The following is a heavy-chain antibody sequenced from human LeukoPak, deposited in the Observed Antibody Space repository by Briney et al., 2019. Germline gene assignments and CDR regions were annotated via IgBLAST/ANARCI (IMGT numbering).Heavy chain of an antibody. J-gene: IGHJ4*02. CDR3: TRDQMNY. CDR2: IFSNGDT. D-gene: IGHD5-24*01. V-gene: IGHV3-53*01. CDR1: EFTVSRNY. Sequence: GGSLRLSCTASEFTVSRNYMLWVRQAPGKGLEWVSLIFSNGDTHYADSVKGRFTISRDTSKDTVPLQMNSLRVEDTAMYYCTRDQMNYWGQGTLVTVSS.